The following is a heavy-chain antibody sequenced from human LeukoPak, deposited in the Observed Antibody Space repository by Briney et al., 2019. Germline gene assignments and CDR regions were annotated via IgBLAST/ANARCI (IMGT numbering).Heavy chain of an antibody. V-gene: IGHV3-23*01. CDR3: ANTAQTNDYGDLYFDY. CDR2: ISGSGGST. CDR1: GFTVSSNY. J-gene: IGHJ4*02. D-gene: IGHD4-17*01. Sequence: PTGRSLRLSCAASGFTVSSNYMSWVRQAPGKGLEWVSAISGSGGSTYYADSVKGRFTISRDNSKNTLYLQMNSLRAEDTAVYYCANTAQTNDYGDLYFDYWGQGTLVTVSS.